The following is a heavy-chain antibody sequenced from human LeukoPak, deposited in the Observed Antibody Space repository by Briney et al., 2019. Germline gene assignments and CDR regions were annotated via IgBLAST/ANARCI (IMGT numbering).Heavy chain of an antibody. CDR1: GYTFTSYG. D-gene: IGHD2/OR15-2a*01. J-gene: IGHJ5*02. CDR3: ARAPTVFYPTNWFDP. CDR2: ISAYNGNT. Sequence: GASVKVSCKASGYTFTSYGISWVRQAPGQGLEWMGWISAYNGNTNYAQKLQGRVTMTTDTSTSTAYMELRSLRSDDTAVYYCARAPTVFYPTNWFDPWGQGTLVTVSS. V-gene: IGHV1-18*01.